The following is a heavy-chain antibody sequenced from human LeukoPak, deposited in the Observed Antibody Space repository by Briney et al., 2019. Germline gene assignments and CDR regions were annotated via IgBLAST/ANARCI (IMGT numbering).Heavy chain of an antibody. D-gene: IGHD3-3*01. J-gene: IGHJ5*02. Sequence: SETLSLTCTVSGGSISSSSYYWGWIRQPPGKGLEWIGGIYYSGSTYYNPSLKSRVTMSVDTSKNQFSLKLSSVTAADTAVYYCARDFWSGYYAWFDPWGQGTLVTVSS. CDR1: GGSISSSSYY. V-gene: IGHV4-39*07. CDR2: IYYSGST. CDR3: ARDFWSGYYAWFDP.